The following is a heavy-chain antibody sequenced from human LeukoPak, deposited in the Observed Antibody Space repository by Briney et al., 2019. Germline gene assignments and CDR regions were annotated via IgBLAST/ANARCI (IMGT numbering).Heavy chain of an antibody. CDR3: ARDYYDSSGYFGY. CDR1: GFTFNNYG. D-gene: IGHD3-22*01. Sequence: GGSLRLSCAASGFTFNNYGMHWVRQAPGKELEWVAFIKHDESKIHYADSVKGRFTISRDTAKITLYLQMNSLAVEDTAVYYCARDYYDSSGYFGYWGQGTLVTVSS. CDR2: IKHDESKI. J-gene: IGHJ4*02. V-gene: IGHV3-30*02.